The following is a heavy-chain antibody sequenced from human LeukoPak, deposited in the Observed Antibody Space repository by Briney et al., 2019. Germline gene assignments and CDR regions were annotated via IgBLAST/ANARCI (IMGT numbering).Heavy chain of an antibody. CDR2: ISSSSSTI. Sequence: GGSLRLSCAASGFTFSSYSMNWVRQAPGKGLEWVSYISSSSSTIYCAGSVRGRFTVSRDNAKNSLYLQMNSLRAEDTAVFYCARGSYDSSGYYSGAGARADYWGPGTLVTVSS. J-gene: IGHJ4*02. CDR3: ARGSYDSSGYYSGAGARADY. V-gene: IGHV3-48*01. CDR1: GFTFSSYS. D-gene: IGHD3-22*01.